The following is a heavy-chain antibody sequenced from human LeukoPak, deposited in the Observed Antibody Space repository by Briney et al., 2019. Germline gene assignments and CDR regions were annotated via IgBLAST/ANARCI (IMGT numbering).Heavy chain of an antibody. D-gene: IGHD7-27*01. CDR1: GFTFSSYA. CDR2: ISYDGSNK. J-gene: IGHJ4*02. CDR3: AKDWGNWGYGYYFDH. V-gene: IGHV3-30*04. Sequence: PGGSLRLSCAASGFTFSSYAMHWVRHAPGKGLEWVAVISYDGSNKYYADSVKGRFTISRDNSKNTLYLQMNSLRAEDTAVYYCAKDWGNWGYGYYFDHWGQGTLVTVSS.